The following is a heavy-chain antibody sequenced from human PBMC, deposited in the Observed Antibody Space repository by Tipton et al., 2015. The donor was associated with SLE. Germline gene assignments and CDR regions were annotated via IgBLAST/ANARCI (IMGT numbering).Heavy chain of an antibody. V-gene: IGHV4-34*01. J-gene: IGHJ3*02. CDR1: GGSFTRYY. D-gene: IGHD3-16*01. CDR2: LNGSGIT. CDR3: AGVIWHPDAFDI. Sequence: TLSLTCALHGGSFTRYYWGWVPPSPGEGGECIGELNGSGITKYNPSRESRVTISVDMSNTQFSLKLTSLTAADSAIYYCAGVIWHPDAFDIWAKGQRSPSLQ.